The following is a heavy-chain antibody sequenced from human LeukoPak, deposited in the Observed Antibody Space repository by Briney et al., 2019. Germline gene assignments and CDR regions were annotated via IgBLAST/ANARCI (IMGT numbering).Heavy chain of an antibody. D-gene: IGHD2-15*01. CDR3: AKGSCSGGSCYPDY. V-gene: IGHV3-23*01. CDR1: GFTFSSYA. CDR2: ISGSGGST. Sequence: PGGSLRLSCAASGFTFSSYAMSWVRQAPGKGLKWVSAISGSGGSTYYADSVKGRFTISRDNSKNTLYLQMNSLRAEDTAVYYCAKGSCSGGSCYPDYWGQGTLVTVSS. J-gene: IGHJ4*02.